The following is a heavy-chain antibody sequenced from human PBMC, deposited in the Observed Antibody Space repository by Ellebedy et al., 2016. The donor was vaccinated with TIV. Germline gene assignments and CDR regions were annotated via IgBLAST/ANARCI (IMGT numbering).Heavy chain of an antibody. J-gene: IGHJ4*02. CDR3: AKSALVATISTDY. CDR2: IWFDGSNK. V-gene: IGHV3-33*06. CDR1: GFTFSSYG. D-gene: IGHD5-24*01. Sequence: GESLKISXAASGFTFSSYGMHWVRQAPGKGLEWVAVIWFDGSNKYYADSVKGRFTISRDNSKNTLYLQMNSLRAEDTAVYYCAKSALVATISTDYWGQGTLVTVSS.